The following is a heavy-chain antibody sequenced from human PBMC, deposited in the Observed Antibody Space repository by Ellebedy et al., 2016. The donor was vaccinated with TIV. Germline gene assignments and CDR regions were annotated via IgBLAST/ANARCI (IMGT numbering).Heavy chain of an antibody. Sequence: GESLKISCAASWSPLRGSAMHLVRQASGKGLEGVGRIRSKANSYATEYTPSVNGRFTISRDDSKNTAYLQMNSLETEDTAVYYCAITYYYDSTGYTIDYWGQGTLVTVTS. J-gene: IGHJ4*02. V-gene: IGHV3-73*01. CDR1: WSPLRGSA. CDR2: IRSKANSYAT. D-gene: IGHD3-22*01. CDR3: AITYYYDSTGYTIDY.